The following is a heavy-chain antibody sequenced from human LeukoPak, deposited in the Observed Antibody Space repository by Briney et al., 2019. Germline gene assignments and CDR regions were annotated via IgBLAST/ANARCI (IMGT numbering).Heavy chain of an antibody. CDR1: GFTFSSYW. Sequence: GGSLRLSCAASGFTFSSYWMSWVRQAPGKGLEWVANIKQDGSEKYYVDSVKGRFTISRDNAQNSLYLQMNSLRVEDTAIYYCARDPYNGAYSEGYYYYYMDVWGKGTTVTVSS. CDR2: IKQDGSEK. CDR3: ARDPYNGAYSEGYYYYYMDV. D-gene: IGHD1-1*01. V-gene: IGHV3-7*01. J-gene: IGHJ6*03.